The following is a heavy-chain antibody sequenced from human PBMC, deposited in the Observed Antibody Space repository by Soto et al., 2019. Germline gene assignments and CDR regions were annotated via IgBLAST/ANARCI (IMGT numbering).Heavy chain of an antibody. CDR2: MNAKSGDT. Sequence: GASVKVSCKAAGYTFSDFDINWLRQASGQGPEWMGWMNAKSGDTFFAQRFQGKFNMTWDTSLSTAYMEVGSLTSDDTAMYYCARGHPFNYAGFDVWGQGTTVTDSS. V-gene: IGHV1-8*01. CDR1: GYTFSDFD. D-gene: IGHD3-16*01. J-gene: IGHJ6*02. CDR3: ARGHPFNYAGFDV.